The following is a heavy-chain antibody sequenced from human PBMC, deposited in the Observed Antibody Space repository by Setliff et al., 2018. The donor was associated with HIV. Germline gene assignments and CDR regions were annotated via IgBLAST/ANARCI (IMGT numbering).Heavy chain of an antibody. CDR1: GYSFTTYW. D-gene: IGHD5-18*01. CDR2: IYPGDLDA. J-gene: IGHJ6*03. V-gene: IGHV5-51*01. Sequence: GESLKISCEASGYSFTTYWIGWVRQKPGKGLEWMGIIYPGDLDARYSPSFQGQVTISADKSISTAYLQWSSLKASDTAIYYCARLGTSYGSNYYADVWGEGTTVTVSS. CDR3: ARLGTSYGSNYYADV.